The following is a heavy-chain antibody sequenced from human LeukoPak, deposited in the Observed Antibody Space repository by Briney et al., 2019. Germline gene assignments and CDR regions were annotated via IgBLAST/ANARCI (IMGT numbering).Heavy chain of an antibody. CDR3: AAFVGGSYEDYFDY. D-gene: IGHD1-26*01. V-gene: IGHV1-58*02. CDR1: GFTFTSSA. J-gene: IGHJ4*02. CDR2: IVVGSGNT. Sequence: SVKVSCKASGFTFTSSAMQWVRQARGQRLEWIGWIVVGSGNTNYAQKFQERVTITRDMSTSTAYMELSSLRSEGTAVYYCAAFVGGSYEDYFDYWGQGTLVTVSS.